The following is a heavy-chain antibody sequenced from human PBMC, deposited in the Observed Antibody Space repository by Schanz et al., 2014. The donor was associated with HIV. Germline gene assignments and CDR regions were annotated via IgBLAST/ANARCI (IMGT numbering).Heavy chain of an antibody. CDR2: ISSNSRYI. CDR3: ASAPKDSLWSGYSGPFDP. CDR1: GFPFSSCS. V-gene: IGHV3-21*02. J-gene: IGHJ5*02. Sequence: EVQLVESGGGLVKPGGSLRLSCAASGFPFSSCSMNWVRQAPGKGLEWVSSISSNSRYIYYGDSVKGRFTISRDNAKNSLFLEMNSLRAEDTAVYYCASAPKDSLWSGYSGPFDPWGQGTLVTVSS. D-gene: IGHD3-3*01.